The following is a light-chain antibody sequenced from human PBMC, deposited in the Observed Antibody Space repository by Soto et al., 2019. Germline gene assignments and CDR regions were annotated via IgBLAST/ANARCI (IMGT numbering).Light chain of an antibody. J-gene: IGLJ2*01. CDR2: SNN. CDR3: AAWDDSLDGPV. CDR1: GSNIGSNT. Sequence: QSALTQPPSASGTPGQRVIISCSGSGSNIGSNTVNWYQQLPGTAPKLLIYSNNKRPSGVPDRFSDSKSGTSASLAISGLQSEDEADYYCAAWDDSLDGPVFGGGTKLTVL. V-gene: IGLV1-44*01.